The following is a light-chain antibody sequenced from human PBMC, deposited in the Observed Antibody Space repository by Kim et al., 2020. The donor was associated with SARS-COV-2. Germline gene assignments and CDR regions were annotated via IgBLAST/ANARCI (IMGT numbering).Light chain of an antibody. Sequence: SPGDTATLSCRASQSISSNVAWYQQKPGQAPRLLIQNAATRATGIPARIRGSGFATEFTLTISSLQSEDFAVYYCQQYNDWPPTYTFGQGTKLEI. CDR3: QQYNDWPPTYT. CDR1: QSISSN. CDR2: NAA. V-gene: IGKV3-15*01. J-gene: IGKJ2*01.